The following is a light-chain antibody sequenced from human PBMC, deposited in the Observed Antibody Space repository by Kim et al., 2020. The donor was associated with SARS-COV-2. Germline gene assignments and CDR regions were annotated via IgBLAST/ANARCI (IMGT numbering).Light chain of an antibody. J-gene: IGLJ3*02. V-gene: IGLV6-57*03. CDR3: QSYDSSNPWV. CDR1: SGSIASNY. CDR2: EDN. Sequence: KTVTSPCTRSSGSIASNYGQWDQQRPGSAPTTVIYEDNQRPSGVPDRFSGSIDSSSNSASLTISGLKTEDEADYYCQSYDSSNPWVFGGGTKVTVL.